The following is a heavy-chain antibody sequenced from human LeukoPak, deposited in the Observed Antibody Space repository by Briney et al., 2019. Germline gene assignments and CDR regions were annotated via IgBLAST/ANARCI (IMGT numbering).Heavy chain of an antibody. CDR1: GYTFTAYY. Sequence: ASVKVSCKASGYTFTAYYMHWVQQAPGQGLEWMGWINPNSGGTNYAQKSGGRGTGTGETSSSSGYREVSGLRSGDRAVYYGARNPYDFWSGYPDSWGQGTLVTVSS. D-gene: IGHD3-3*01. CDR3: ARNPYDFWSGYPDS. J-gene: IGHJ4*02. V-gene: IGHV1-2*02. CDR2: INPNSGGT.